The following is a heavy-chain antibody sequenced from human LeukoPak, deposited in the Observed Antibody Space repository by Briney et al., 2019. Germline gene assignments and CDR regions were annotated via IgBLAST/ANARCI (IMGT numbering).Heavy chain of an antibody. Sequence: GESLKISFRGSGFRSTNSWTGWVRPMPGKGLDWMGIIYLGDSETRYSPSFQGQVTISADKSINTAYLQWSSLKASDTAMYYCARHPSYTSGWPLDYWGQGTLVTVSS. CDR1: GFRSTNSW. CDR2: IYLGDSET. D-gene: IGHD6-19*01. CDR3: ARHPSYTSGWPLDY. V-gene: IGHV5-51*01. J-gene: IGHJ4*02.